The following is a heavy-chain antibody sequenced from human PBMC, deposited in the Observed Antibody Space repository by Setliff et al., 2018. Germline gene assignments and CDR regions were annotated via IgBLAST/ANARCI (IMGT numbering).Heavy chain of an antibody. CDR1: GFGFTTFG. V-gene: IGHV7-4-1*02. CDR2: INTNTGFP. D-gene: IGHD2-15*01. Sequence: ASVKVSCKTSGFGFTTFGFSWVRQAPGQGLEWMGGINTNTGFPTYAQGFTGRFVFSLDTSVSTAYLQISSVKAEDTAVYYCARGYCSGGSCADFDYWGQGTLVTVSS. J-gene: IGHJ4*02. CDR3: ARGYCSGGSCADFDY.